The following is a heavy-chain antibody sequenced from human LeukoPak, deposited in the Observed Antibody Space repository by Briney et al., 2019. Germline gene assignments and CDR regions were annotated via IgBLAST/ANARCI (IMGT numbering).Heavy chain of an antibody. V-gene: IGHV4-59*08. CDR2: IYYSGST. CDR3: ARLMHEDYGDLYYFDY. J-gene: IGHJ4*02. CDR1: GGSISSYY. D-gene: IGHD4-17*01. Sequence: SETLSLTCTVSGGSISSYYWSWIRQPPGKGLEWIGYIYYSGSTNYNPSLKSRVTISVDTSKNQFSLKLSSVTAADTAVYYCARLMHEDYGDLYYFDYWGQGTLVTVSS.